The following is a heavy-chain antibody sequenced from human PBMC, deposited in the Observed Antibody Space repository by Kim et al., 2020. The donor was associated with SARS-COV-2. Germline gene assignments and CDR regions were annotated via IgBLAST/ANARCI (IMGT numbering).Heavy chain of an antibody. J-gene: IGHJ4*01. CDR3: ARGVLITIFGVVREFDY. D-gene: IGHD3-3*01. CDR2: IYYSGST. CDR1: GGSISSYY. V-gene: IGHV4-59*01. Sequence: SETLSLTCTVSGGSISSYYWSWIRQPPGKGLEWIGYIYYSGSTNYNPSLKSRVTISVDTSKNQFSLKLSSVTAADTAVYYCARGVLITIFGVVREFDYWGQEPWSPSPQ.